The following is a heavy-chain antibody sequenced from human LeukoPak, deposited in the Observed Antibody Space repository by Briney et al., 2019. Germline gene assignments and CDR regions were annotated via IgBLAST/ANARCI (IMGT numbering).Heavy chain of an antibody. J-gene: IGHJ2*01. Sequence: PSETLSLTCTVSGGSISSGGYYWSWIRQHPGKGLEWIGYIHDSGSTYYKPSLRSRVTISGDTSKNQFSLKLSSVSDADTAVYYCASYGSGWYFDLWGRGTLVTVSS. CDR3: ASYGSGWYFDL. CDR1: GGSISSGGYY. CDR2: IHDSGST. V-gene: IGHV4-31*03. D-gene: IGHD3-10*01.